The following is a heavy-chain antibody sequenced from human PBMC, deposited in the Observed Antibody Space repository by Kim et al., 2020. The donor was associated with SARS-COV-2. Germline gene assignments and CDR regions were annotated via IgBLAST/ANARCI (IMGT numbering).Heavy chain of an antibody. CDR1: GGSFSGYY. Sequence: SETLSLTCAVYGGSFSGYYWSWIRQPPGKGLEWIGEINHSGSTNYNPSLKSRVTISVDTSKNQFSLKLSSVTAADTVVYYCARGRGSGSYYKGRNWFDPWGQGTLVTVSS. V-gene: IGHV4-34*01. CDR3: ARGRGSGSYYKGRNWFDP. D-gene: IGHD3-10*01. CDR2: INHSGST. J-gene: IGHJ5*02.